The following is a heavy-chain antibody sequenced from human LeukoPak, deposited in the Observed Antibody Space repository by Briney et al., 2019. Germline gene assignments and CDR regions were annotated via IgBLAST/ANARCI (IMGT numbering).Heavy chain of an antibody. CDR3: ARRGITYSSSFFAY. CDR2: IFYSGST. J-gene: IGHJ4*02. CDR1: GDSIGNSNYY. D-gene: IGHD6-13*01. Sequence: TSETLSLTCTVSGDSIGNSNYYWAWVRQPPGKGLEWFGSIFYSGSTYYNPSLKSRVTITVDTSKNQFSLNLHSVTAADTATYYCARRGITYSSSFFAYWGQGTLVTVSS. V-gene: IGHV4-39*01.